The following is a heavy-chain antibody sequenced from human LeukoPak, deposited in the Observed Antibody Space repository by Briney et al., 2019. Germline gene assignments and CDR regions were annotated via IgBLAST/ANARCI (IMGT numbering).Heavy chain of an antibody. CDR2: INHSGST. D-gene: IGHD1-26*01. Sequence: SETLSLTCAVYGGSFSGYYWSWIRQPPGKGLEWIGEINHSGSTNYNPSLKSRVTISVDTSKNQFSLKLSSVTPEDTAVYYCARDRIVGATNFDYWGQGTLVTVSS. V-gene: IGHV4-34*01. CDR3: ARDRIVGATNFDY. CDR1: GGSFSGYY. J-gene: IGHJ4*02.